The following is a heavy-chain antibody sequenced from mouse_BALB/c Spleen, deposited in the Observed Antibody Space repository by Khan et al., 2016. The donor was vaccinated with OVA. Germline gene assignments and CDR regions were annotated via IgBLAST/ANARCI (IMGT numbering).Heavy chain of an antibody. D-gene: IGHD2-1*01. V-gene: IGHV1S81*02. J-gene: IGHJ3*01. CDR2: INPSNGDT. Sequence: QVQLQQSGAELVKPGASVKISCKASGYTFTSFYMYWVKQRPGHGLEWIGGINPSNGDTHFYEKFKSKATLPVAKSSTTAYMQFSSLTSEDSAVYYCARSGYGNPFAYWGQGTLVTVSA. CDR3: ARSGYGNPFAY. CDR1: GYTFTSFY.